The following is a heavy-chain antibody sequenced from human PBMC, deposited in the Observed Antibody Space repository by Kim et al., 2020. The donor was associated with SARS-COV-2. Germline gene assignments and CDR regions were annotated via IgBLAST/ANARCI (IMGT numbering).Heavy chain of an antibody. CDR1: GFTFTSSA. CDR3: AAGFYQLLDGDAFDI. J-gene: IGHJ3*02. D-gene: IGHD2-2*01. CDR2: IVVGSGNT. Sequence: SVKVSCKASGFTFTSSAVQWVRQARGQRLEWIGWIVVGSGNTNYAQKFQERVTITRDMSTSTAYMELSSLRSEDTAVYYCAAGFYQLLDGDAFDIWGQGTMVTVSS. V-gene: IGHV1-58*01.